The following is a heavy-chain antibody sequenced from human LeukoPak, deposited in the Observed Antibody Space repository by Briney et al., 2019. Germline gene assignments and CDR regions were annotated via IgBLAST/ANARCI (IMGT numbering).Heavy chain of an antibody. V-gene: IGHV4-31*03. CDR1: GGSISSGGYY. J-gene: IGHJ4*02. CDR2: IYYSGST. CDR3: ARAPEVRVSIAPGSFDY. D-gene: IGHD5/OR15-5a*01. Sequence: SQTLSLTCTVSGGSISSGGYYWSWIRQHPGKGLEWIGYIYYSGSTYYNPSLKSRVTISVDTSKNQFSLKLSSVTAADTAVYYCARAPEVRVSIAPGSFDYWGQGTLVTVSS.